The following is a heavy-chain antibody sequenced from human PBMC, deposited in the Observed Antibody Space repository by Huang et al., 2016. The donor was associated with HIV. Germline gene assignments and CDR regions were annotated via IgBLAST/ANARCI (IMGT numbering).Heavy chain of an antibody. V-gene: IGHV3-7*01. Sequence: EVQLVESGGGLVQPGGSLRLSCAASGFTFSSYWMSWVRQAPGKGREWVANIKQDGSEKYYVDAVKGRFTISRDNAKNSLYLQMNSLRAEDTAVYYCVRGGIYPGFDYWGQGTLVTVSS. D-gene: IGHD3-16*02. CDR2: IKQDGSEK. CDR3: VRGGIYPGFDY. CDR1: GFTFSSYW. J-gene: IGHJ4*02.